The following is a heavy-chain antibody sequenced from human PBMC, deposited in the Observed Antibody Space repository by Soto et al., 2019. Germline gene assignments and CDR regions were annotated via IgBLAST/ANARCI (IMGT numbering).Heavy chain of an antibody. CDR2: INHSGST. Sequence: SETLSLTCAVYGGSFSGYYWSWIRQPPGKGLEWIGEINHSGSTNYNPSLKSRVTISVDTSKNQFSLKLSSVTAADTAVYYCARSGLDTAMGHYYYYGMDVWGQGTTVTVSS. V-gene: IGHV4-34*01. CDR1: GGSFSGYY. D-gene: IGHD5-18*01. J-gene: IGHJ6*02. CDR3: ARSGLDTAMGHYYYYGMDV.